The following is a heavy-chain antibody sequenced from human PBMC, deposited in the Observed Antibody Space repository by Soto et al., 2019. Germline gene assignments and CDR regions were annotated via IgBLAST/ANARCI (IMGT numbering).Heavy chain of an antibody. CDR3: VRDTSFDY. Sequence: EVQLVESGGGLVQPGGSLRLSCAASGFTFSSDDMHWVRQAPGKGLEYISAISSNGGITYYANSVKGRFTISRDNSKNVMFLQMGSLRAEDMAVYYCVRDTSFDYWGQGTLVTVSS. D-gene: IGHD3-16*01. CDR2: ISSNGGIT. CDR1: GFTFSSDD. V-gene: IGHV3-64*01. J-gene: IGHJ4*02.